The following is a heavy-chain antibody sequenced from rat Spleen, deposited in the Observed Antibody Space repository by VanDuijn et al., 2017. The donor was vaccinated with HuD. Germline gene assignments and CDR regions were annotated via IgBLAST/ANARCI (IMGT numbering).Heavy chain of an antibody. Sequence: EVQLVESGGGLVQPGRSMKLSCAASGFTFSDYGMAWVLQAPTKGLEWVASISYDGGSTYYRDSVKGRFTVSRDNAKSTLNLQMDSLRSEDTATYYCSTAGSGLDYYYAGGFDYWGQGVMVTVSS. V-gene: IGHV5-20*01. D-gene: IGHD1-6*01. J-gene: IGHJ2*01. CDR3: STAGSGLDYYYAGGFDY. CDR2: ISYDGGST. CDR1: GFTFSDYG.